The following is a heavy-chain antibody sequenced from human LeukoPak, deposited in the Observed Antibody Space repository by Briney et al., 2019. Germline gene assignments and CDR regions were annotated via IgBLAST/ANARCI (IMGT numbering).Heavy chain of an antibody. CDR2: ISGSGNYI. CDR3: ARETAGAAGS. CDR1: GFTFSSYS. J-gene: IGHJ5*02. Sequence: GGSLRLSCAASGFTFSSYSMKWVRQAPGKGREWVSSISGSGNYIFYADSLKGRFTDSRDNAKNSLYLQMNSLRVEDTAVYYCARETAGAAGSWGQGTLVTVSS. D-gene: IGHD6-13*01. V-gene: IGHV3-21*01.